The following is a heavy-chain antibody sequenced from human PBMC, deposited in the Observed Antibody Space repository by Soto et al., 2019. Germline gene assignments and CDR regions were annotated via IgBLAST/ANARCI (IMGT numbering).Heavy chain of an antibody. D-gene: IGHD5-18*01. CDR3: VRHHDTAMAYYNYYGMDV. J-gene: IGHJ6*01. V-gene: IGHV4-39*01. CDR2: MYFSGTT. CDR1: GASITTSLIY. Sequence: QLQLQESGPGLVKPSETLSLTCSVSGASITTSLIYWRWVRQSPGKSLEWIGSMYFSGTTYYNPSLKGRVTISGDTSKNQFSLKVTSVTAADTAIYYCVRHHDTAMAYYNYYGMDVWGQGTTVTVSS.